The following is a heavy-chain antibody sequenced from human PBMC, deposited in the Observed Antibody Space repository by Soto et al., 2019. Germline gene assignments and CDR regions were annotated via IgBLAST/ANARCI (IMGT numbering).Heavy chain of an antibody. CDR2: IDPIDSYT. CDR1: GYSFSNSS. D-gene: IGHD6-19*01. CDR3: STRESSRSVPDSGRIIES. V-gene: IGHV5-10-1*01. J-gene: IGHJ4*02. Sequence: GESLKISCKVSGYSFSNSSINWVRQMPGKGLEWMGTIDPIDSYTHYSPSFQGHVTISVDKSVSSVYLHWSSLKASDTAFYYCSTRESSRSVPDSGRIIESWGQGTLVTVSS.